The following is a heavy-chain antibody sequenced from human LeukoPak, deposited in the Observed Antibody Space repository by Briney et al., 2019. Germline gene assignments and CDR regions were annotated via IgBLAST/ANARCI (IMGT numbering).Heavy chain of an antibody. CDR2: IHSSGGS. V-gene: IGHV4-4*09. Sequence: PSETLSLTCTVSGASISNYYWSWIRQTPEKGLEWMGHIHSSGGSSYCPSLKSRLTLSIDTSRNQLSLKLPSVTAADTAVYFCARLGSYHDFWGQGALVTVSS. CDR1: GASISNYY. J-gene: IGHJ4*02. CDR3: ARLGSYHDF. D-gene: IGHD1-26*01.